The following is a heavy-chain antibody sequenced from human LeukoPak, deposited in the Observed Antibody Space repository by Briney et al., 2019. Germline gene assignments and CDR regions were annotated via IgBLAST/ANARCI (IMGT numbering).Heavy chain of an antibody. CDR1: GFTFDDYG. V-gene: IGHV3-20*04. J-gene: IGHJ4*02. Sequence: PGGSLRLSCVASGFTFDDYGMCWVRQVPGKGLEWASGTNWNGGSTGYADSVKGRFTISRDNAKNSLYLQMNSLRAEDTALYYCARGTEVYYDSSSYYSYWGQGPRSPSPQ. CDR3: ARGTEVYYDSSSYYSY. D-gene: IGHD3-22*01. CDR2: TNWNGGST.